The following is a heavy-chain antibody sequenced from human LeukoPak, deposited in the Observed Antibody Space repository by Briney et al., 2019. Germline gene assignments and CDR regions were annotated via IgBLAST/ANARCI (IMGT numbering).Heavy chain of an antibody. CDR2: TSGSGRST. CDR1: GFTFSSYA. D-gene: IGHD3-22*01. V-gene: IGHV3-23*01. Sequence: SGGSLRLSCAASGFTFSSYAMSWVRQAPGKGLEWVSATSGSGRSTYYADSVKGRFTISRDNSKNTLYLQMNSLRAEDTAVYYCAKDRVYYYDSSGYYYFDYWGQGTLVTVSS. J-gene: IGHJ4*02. CDR3: AKDRVYYYDSSGYYYFDY.